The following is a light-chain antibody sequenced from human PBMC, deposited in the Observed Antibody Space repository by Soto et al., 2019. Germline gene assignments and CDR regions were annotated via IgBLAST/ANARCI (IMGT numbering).Light chain of an antibody. Sequence: SVLTQPPSVSAAPGQKVTISCSGSSSNIGNNYVSWYQQLPGTAPKLLIYDNNKRPSGIPDRFSGSKSGTSATLGITGLQTGDEADYYCETWDNSLSAGVFGGGTKLTVL. CDR1: SSNIGNNY. J-gene: IGLJ2*01. V-gene: IGLV1-51*01. CDR2: DNN. CDR3: ETWDNSLSAGV.